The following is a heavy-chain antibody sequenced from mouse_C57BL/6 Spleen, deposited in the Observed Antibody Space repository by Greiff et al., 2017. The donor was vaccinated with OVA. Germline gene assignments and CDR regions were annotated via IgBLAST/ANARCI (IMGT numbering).Heavy chain of an antibody. D-gene: IGHD1-1*02. J-gene: IGHJ4*01. Sequence: QVQLQQPGAELVRPGSSVKLSCKASGYTFTSYWMDWVKQRPGQGLEWIGNIYPSDSETHYNQKFKDKATLTVDKSSSTAYMQLSSLTSEDSAVYYCAREMGGNLDYWGQGTSVTVSS. CDR2: IYPSDSET. CDR3: AREMGGNLDY. V-gene: IGHV1-61*01. CDR1: GYTFTSYW.